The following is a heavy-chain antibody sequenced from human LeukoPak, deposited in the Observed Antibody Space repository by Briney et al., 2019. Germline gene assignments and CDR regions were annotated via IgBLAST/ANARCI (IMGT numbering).Heavy chain of an antibody. J-gene: IGHJ3*02. V-gene: IGHV4-39*07. D-gene: IGHD4-23*01. Sequence: PSETLSLTCTVSGGSISSNSYYWGWIRQPPGKGLEWIGSIYYSGSTYYNPSLKSRVTISVDTSKNQFSLKLSSVTAADTAVYYCARALASTAVKRVGAFDIWGQGTMVTVSS. CDR3: ARALASTAVKRVGAFDI. CDR2: IYYSGST. CDR1: GGSISSNSYY.